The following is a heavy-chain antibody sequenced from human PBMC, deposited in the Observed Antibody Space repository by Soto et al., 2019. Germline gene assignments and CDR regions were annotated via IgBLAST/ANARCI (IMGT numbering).Heavy chain of an antibody. Sequence: SETLSLTCTVSGASISSSYWSWIRQSPGKGLEWIGYVHYSGSTKYNPSLKSRVTISVDTPKNQFSLKLSSVTAADTAVYYCARGYYDSNGQSNTFDIWGQGTMVTVSS. D-gene: IGHD3-22*01. CDR1: GASISSSY. V-gene: IGHV4-59*01. J-gene: IGHJ3*02. CDR2: VHYSGST. CDR3: ARGYYDSNGQSNTFDI.